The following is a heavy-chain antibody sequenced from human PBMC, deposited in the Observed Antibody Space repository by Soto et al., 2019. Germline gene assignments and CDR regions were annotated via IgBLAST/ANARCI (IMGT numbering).Heavy chain of an antibody. D-gene: IGHD4-17*01. Sequence: ASVKVSCKASGYTFSSYDINWVRQATGQGLEWMGWMNPKSGSTNYAQKFQGWVTMTRDTSISTAYMELSRLRSDDTAVYYCARGTTVTTLGYYYYGMDVWGQGTTVTVSS. CDR2: MNPKSGST. CDR3: ARGTTVTTLGYYYYGMDV. J-gene: IGHJ6*02. V-gene: IGHV1-2*04. CDR1: GYTFSSYD.